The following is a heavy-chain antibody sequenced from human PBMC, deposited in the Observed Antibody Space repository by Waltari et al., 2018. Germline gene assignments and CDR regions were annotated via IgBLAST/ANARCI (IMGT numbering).Heavy chain of an antibody. D-gene: IGHD6-6*01. CDR3: ARGQMSSSDY. CDR1: GFSFSSYE. Sequence: EVQLVESGGGLVQPGGSLRLSCAASGFSFSSYEMNWVRQAPGKGLEWVSYISSSGSTIYYADSVKGRFTISRDNAKNSLYLQMNSLRAEDTAVYYCARGQMSSSDYWGQGTLVTVSS. V-gene: IGHV3-48*03. CDR2: ISSSGSTI. J-gene: IGHJ4*02.